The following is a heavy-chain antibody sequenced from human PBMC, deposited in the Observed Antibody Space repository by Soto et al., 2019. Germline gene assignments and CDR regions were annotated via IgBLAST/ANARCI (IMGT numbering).Heavy chain of an antibody. CDR1: GGSISSGGYS. D-gene: IGHD5-12*01. J-gene: IGHJ4*02. CDR2: IYHSGST. CDR3: AAGGGLPRYY. Sequence: QLQLQESGSGLVKPSQTLSLTCAVSGGSISSGGYSWSWIRQPPGKGLEWIGYIYHSGSTYYNPYLKSRVTISVDRSKNQFSLKRRSVTAADTDVYYCAAGGGLPRYYWGQGTLVTVSS. V-gene: IGHV4-30-2*01.